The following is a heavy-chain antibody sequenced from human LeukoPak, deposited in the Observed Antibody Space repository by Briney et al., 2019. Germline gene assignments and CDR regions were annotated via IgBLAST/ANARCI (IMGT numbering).Heavy chain of an antibody. J-gene: IGHJ4*02. CDR1: GLTFSSYA. CDR3: ARSLIFGYYFDY. CDR2: ISYDGSNK. Sequence: GRSLRLSCAASGLTFSSYAMHWVRQAPGKGLEWVAVISYDGSNKYYADSVKGRFTISRDNSKNTLYLQMNSLRAEDTAVYYCARSLIFGYYFDYWGQGTLVTVSS. V-gene: IGHV3-30-3*01. D-gene: IGHD2-21*02.